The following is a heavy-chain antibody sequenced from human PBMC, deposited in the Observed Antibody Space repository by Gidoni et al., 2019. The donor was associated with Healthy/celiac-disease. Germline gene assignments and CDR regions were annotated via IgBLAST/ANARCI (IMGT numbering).Heavy chain of an antibody. J-gene: IGHJ6*03. CDR3: ARGGDYSGYMDV. V-gene: IGHV3-21*01. CDR2: ISSSSSYI. D-gene: IGHD2-15*01. Sequence: EVQLVESGGGLVKPGGSLRLSCAASGFIFSSYSMIWVRQAPGEGLEWVSSISSSSSYIYYADSVKGRFTISRDNAKNSLYLQMNSLRAEDTAVYYCARGGDYSGYMDVWGKGTTVTVSS. CDR1: GFIFSSYS.